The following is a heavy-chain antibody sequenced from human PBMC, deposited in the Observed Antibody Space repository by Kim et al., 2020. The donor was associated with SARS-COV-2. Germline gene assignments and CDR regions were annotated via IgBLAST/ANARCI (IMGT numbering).Heavy chain of an antibody. Sequence: DSVKGPIPISKDNPKNTLYLQMNSLRAEDTAVYYCARDGDYGSGSYNGMDVWGQGTTVTVSS. J-gene: IGHJ6*02. CDR3: ARDGDYGSGSYNGMDV. V-gene: IGHV3-53*01. D-gene: IGHD3-10*01.